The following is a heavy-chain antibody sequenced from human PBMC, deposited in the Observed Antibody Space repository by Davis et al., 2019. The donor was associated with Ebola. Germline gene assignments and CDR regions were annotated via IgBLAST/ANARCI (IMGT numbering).Heavy chain of an antibody. CDR3: ARRMHCTTTNCYQNNYIMDV. J-gene: IGHJ6*02. D-gene: IGHD2-2*01. V-gene: IGHV3-23*01. CDR1: GFTFSSYA. Sequence: GGSLRLSCAASGFTFSSYAMSWVRQAPGKGLEWVSAISGSGGSTYYADSVKGRFTISRDNAKNSLYLQMNSLRAEDTAVYYCARRMHCTTTNCYQNNYIMDVWGQGTTVTVSS. CDR2: ISGSGGST.